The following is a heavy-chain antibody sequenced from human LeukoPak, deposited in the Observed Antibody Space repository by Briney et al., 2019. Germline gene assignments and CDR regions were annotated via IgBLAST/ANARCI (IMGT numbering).Heavy chain of an antibody. CDR2: FDPEDGET. D-gene: IGHD3-3*01. CDR3: ATSFWSGYPSNWFDP. CDR1: GYTLTELS. V-gene: IGHV1-24*01. Sequence: ASVKVSCKASGYTLTELSMHWVRQAPGKGLEWMGGFDPEDGETIYAQKFQGRVTMTEDTSTDTAYMELSSLRSEDTAVYYCATSFWSGYPSNWFDPWGQGTLVTVSS. J-gene: IGHJ5*02.